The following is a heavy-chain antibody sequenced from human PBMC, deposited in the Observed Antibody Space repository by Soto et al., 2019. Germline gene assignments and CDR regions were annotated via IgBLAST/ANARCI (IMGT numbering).Heavy chain of an antibody. CDR1: GGTFSSYA. Sequence: GASVKVSCKASGGTFSSYAISWVRQAPGQGLEWMGGIIPIFGTANYAQKFQGRVTMTEDTSTDTAYMELSSLRSEDTAVYYCATVHYDSSGYYSAAFDIWGQGTMVTVSS. D-gene: IGHD3-22*01. CDR3: ATVHYDSSGYYSAAFDI. V-gene: IGHV1-69*06. J-gene: IGHJ3*02. CDR2: IIPIFGTA.